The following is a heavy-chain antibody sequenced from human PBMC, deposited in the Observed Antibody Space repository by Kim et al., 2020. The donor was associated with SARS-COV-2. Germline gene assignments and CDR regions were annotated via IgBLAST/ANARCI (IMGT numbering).Heavy chain of an antibody. CDR2: IRSRANNYAT. D-gene: IGHD3-10*01. CDR1: GFTFSGSA. J-gene: IGHJ4*02. V-gene: IGHV3-73*01. CDR3: TTGEKPAF. Sequence: GGSLRLSCGASGFTFSGSALYWVRQASGKGLEWVGAIRSRANNYATAYGASMQGRFTISRDDSLNTAYLEMNNLRTEDTAMYFCTTGEKPAFWGRGTLVTVSS.